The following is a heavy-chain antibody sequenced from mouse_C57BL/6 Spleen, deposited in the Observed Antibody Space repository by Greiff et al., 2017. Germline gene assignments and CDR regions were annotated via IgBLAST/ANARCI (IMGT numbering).Heavy chain of an antibody. CDR1: GYTFTSYW. J-gene: IGHJ3*01. Sequence: QVQLQQPGAELVKPGASVKLSCKASGYTFTSYWMHWVKQRPGQGLEWIGMIHPNSGSTNYNEKFKSKATLTVDKSSSTAYMQLSSLTSEDSAVYYCAREDSSSYWFAYWGQGTLVTVSA. CDR3: AREDSSSYWFAY. CDR2: IHPNSGST. D-gene: IGHD1-1*01. V-gene: IGHV1-64*01.